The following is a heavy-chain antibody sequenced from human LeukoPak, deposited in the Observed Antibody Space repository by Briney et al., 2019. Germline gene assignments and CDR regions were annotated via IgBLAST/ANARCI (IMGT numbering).Heavy chain of an antibody. D-gene: IGHD1-26*01. V-gene: IGHV1-8*02. CDR1: GYTFTGYY. CDR2: INPNSGNT. J-gene: IGHJ4*02. Sequence: ASVKVSCKASGYTFTGYYMHWVRQAPGQGLEWMGWINPNSGNTGYAQKFQGRVTMTRNTSISTAYMELSSLRSEDTAVYYCARADSGSYYYYFDYWGQGTLVTVSS. CDR3: ARADSGSYYYYFDY.